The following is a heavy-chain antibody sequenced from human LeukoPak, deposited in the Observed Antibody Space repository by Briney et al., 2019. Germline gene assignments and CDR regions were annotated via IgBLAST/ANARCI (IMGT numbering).Heavy chain of an antibody. J-gene: IGHJ4*02. CDR3: ARESRIVVVESHFDY. Sequence: SQTLSLTCTVSGGSISSGGYYWSWIRQHPGEGLEWIGYIYYSGSTYYNPSLKSRVTISVDTSKNQFSLKLSSVTAADTAVYYCARESRIVVVESHFDYWGQGTLVTVSS. CDR2: IYYSGST. D-gene: IGHD3-22*01. V-gene: IGHV4-31*03. CDR1: GGSISSGGYY.